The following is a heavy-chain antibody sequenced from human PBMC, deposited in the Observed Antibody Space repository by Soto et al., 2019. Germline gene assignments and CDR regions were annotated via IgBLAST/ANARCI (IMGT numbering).Heavy chain of an antibody. Sequence: QVQLVQSGDEVRKPGSSVKVSCTASGYIFVNYGIAWVRQAPGQGLEWMGWISPYSGNTHYASKVQGRLTMTTDTSTRTVYMDLGSLTSYDTAVYYCAMLDDYVTPTPHDVWGEGTTVTISS. D-gene: IGHD3-16*01. V-gene: IGHV1-18*01. J-gene: IGHJ6*04. CDR1: GYIFVNYG. CDR3: AMLDDYVTPTPHDV. CDR2: ISPYSGNT.